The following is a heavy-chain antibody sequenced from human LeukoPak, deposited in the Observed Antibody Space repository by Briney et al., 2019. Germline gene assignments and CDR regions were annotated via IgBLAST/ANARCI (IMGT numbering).Heavy chain of an antibody. Sequence: SETLSLTCAVYGGSFSGYYWSWIRRPPGKGLEWIGEINHSGSTNYNPSLKSRVTISVDTSKNQFSLKLSSVTAADTAVYYRARDWGESLNAFDIWGQGTMVTVSS. CDR3: ARDWGESLNAFDI. V-gene: IGHV4-34*01. D-gene: IGHD3-16*01. J-gene: IGHJ3*02. CDR2: INHSGST. CDR1: GGSFSGYY.